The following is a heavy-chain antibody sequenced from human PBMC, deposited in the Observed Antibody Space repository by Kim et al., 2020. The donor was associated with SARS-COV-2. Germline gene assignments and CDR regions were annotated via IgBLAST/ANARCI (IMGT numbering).Heavy chain of an antibody. CDR1: GFTFSSYA. D-gene: IGHD6-19*01. Sequence: GGSLRLSCAASGFTFSSYAMSWVRQAPGKGLEWVSAISGSGGSTYYADSVKGRFTISRDNSKNKLYLQMNSLRAEDTAVYYCAKKPYSSGWFRCYFDYWGQGTLVTVSS. CDR3: AKKPYSSGWFRCYFDY. V-gene: IGHV3-23*01. J-gene: IGHJ4*02. CDR2: ISGSGGST.